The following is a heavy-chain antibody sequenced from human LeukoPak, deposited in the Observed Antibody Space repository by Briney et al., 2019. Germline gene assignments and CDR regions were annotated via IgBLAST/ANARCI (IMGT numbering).Heavy chain of an antibody. CDR3: ARGGYYGSGNDFRFDP. J-gene: IGHJ5*02. CDR1: GYSISSGYY. CDR2: IYHSGST. V-gene: IGHV4-38-2*02. D-gene: IGHD3-10*01. Sequence: RSETLSLTCTVSGYSISSGYYWGWIRQPPGKGLEWIGSIYHSGSTDYNPSLKSRVTISVDTSKSQFSLKLSSVTAADTAIYYCARGGYYGSGNDFRFDPWGQGTLVTVSS.